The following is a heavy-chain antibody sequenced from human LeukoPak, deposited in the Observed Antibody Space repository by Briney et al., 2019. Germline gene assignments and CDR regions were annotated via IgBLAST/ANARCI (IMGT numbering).Heavy chain of an antibody. CDR1: GGSISSYY. J-gene: IGHJ3*02. CDR2: IYYSGST. D-gene: IGHD4-17*01. CDR3: ARDGGDYDAFDI. V-gene: IGHV4-59*12. Sequence: KSSETLSLTCTVSGGSISSYYWSWIRQPPGKGLEWIGYIYYSGSTNYNPSLKSRVTISVDTSKNQFSLKLSSVTAADTAVYYCARDGGDYDAFDIWGQGTMVTVSS.